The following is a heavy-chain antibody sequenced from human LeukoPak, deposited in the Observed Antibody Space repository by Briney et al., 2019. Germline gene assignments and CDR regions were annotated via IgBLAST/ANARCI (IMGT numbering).Heavy chain of an antibody. J-gene: IGHJ4*02. CDR3: ARDVVAATDDY. Sequence: ASVKVSCKASGYTFTIYGISWVRQAPGQGLEGMGWISAYNRNTNYAQKLQGRVTMTTDTSTSTAYMELRSLRSDDTAVYYCARDVVAATDDYWGQGTLVTVSS. CDR1: GYTFTIYG. D-gene: IGHD2-15*01. V-gene: IGHV1-18*01. CDR2: ISAYNRNT.